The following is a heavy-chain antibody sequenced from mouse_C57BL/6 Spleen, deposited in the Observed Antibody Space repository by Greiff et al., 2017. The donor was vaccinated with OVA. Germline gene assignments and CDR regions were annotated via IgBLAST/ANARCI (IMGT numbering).Heavy chain of an antibody. V-gene: IGHV1-80*01. J-gene: IGHJ2*01. D-gene: IGHD1-1*01. CDR1: GYAFSSYW. CDR3: ARRLITTVVAGNYFDD. Sequence: QVQLQQSGAELVKPGASVKISCKASGYAFSSYWMNWVKQRPGKGLEWIGQIYPGDGDTNYNGKFKGKATLTADKSSSTAYMQLSSLTSEDSAVYFCARRLITTVVAGNYFDDWGQGTTLTVSS. CDR2: IYPGDGDT.